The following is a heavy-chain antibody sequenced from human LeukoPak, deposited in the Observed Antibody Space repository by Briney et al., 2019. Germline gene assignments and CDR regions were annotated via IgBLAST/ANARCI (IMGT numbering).Heavy chain of an antibody. J-gene: IGHJ3*01. CDR2: IYPGDSGP. CDR1: GYSFTSYC. CDR3: GMSGDRVPLQDDVFDV. D-gene: IGHD1-26*01. Sequence: GESLRISCKISGYSFTSYCIGWVRQMPGKGLEWMGIIYPGDSGPTYSPSFQGQVTISVDKSISTAYLQWSSLQASDTAMYYCGMSGDRVPLQDDVFDVWGQGTMVTVST. V-gene: IGHV5-51*01.